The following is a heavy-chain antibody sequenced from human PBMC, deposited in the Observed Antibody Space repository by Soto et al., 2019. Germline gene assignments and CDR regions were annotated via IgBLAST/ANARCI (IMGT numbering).Heavy chain of an antibody. V-gene: IGHV3-48*02. CDR2: IRSTSNAM. CDR1: GFTFSGSS. D-gene: IGHD2-15*01. J-gene: IGHJ4*02. CDR3: ARDMVGFDY. Sequence: EVQLVESGGGLVQPGGSLRLSCVASGFTFSGSSMNWVRQAPGKGLEWVSNIRSTSNAMYYADSVKGRFTVSRDNGKNSRYLQMNIRRDEDTAVYYCARDMVGFDYWGQGTLVTVSS.